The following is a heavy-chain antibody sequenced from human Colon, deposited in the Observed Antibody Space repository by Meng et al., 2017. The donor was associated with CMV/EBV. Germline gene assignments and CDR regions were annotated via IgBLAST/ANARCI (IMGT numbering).Heavy chain of an antibody. Sequence: SVRRGNFRVGWFRVPPGRGLGLIGNIYSGRDTYYTPSLKSRITISVDTSKNQFSLKLSSVTAADTAMYYCARAVGITMVRGGSFDYWGQGTLVTVSS. CDR2: IYSGRDT. J-gene: IGHJ4*02. D-gene: IGHD3-10*01. CDR1: SVRRGNFR. V-gene: IGHV4-39*07. CDR3: ARAVGITMVRGGSFDY.